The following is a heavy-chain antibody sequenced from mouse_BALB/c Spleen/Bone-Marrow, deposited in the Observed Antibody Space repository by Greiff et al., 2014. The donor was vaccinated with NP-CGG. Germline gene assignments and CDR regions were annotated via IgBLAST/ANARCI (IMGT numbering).Heavy chain of an antibody. D-gene: IGHD2-14*01. CDR2: ISDAGSYA. CDR1: GFTFSGYY. Sequence: VQLKESGGGLVKPGGSLKLSCAASGFTFSGYYMYWVRQTPEKRLEWVATISDAGSYAYYPDSVKGRFTISRDNAKNNLYLQMISLKSEDTAMYYCARDGDYRYAWFAYWGQGTLVTVST. CDR3: ARDGDYRYAWFAY. V-gene: IGHV5-4*02. J-gene: IGHJ3*01.